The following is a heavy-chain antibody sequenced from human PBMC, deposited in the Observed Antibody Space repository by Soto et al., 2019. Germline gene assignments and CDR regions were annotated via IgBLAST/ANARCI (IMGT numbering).Heavy chain of an antibody. CDR1: GGSISSSSYY. D-gene: IGHD2-8*01. CDR3: ARPPPPNCTKGVCYPHSGLGV. CDR2: IYYSGST. Sequence: SETLSLTCTVSGGSISSSSYYWGWIRQPPGKGLEWIGSIYYSGSTYYNPSLKSRVTISVDTSKNQFSLKLSSVTAADTAVYYCARPPPPNCTKGVCYPHSGLGVWGPGTTVT. J-gene: IGHJ6*02. V-gene: IGHV4-39*01.